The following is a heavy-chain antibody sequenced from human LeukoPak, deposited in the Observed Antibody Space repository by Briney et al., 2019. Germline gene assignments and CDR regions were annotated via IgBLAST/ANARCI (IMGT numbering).Heavy chain of an antibody. V-gene: IGHV3-48*03. CDR3: ARDGTAAGLYFDL. Sequence: PGGSLRLSCAASGFTFSSYEMNWVRQAPGKGLEWASYISSSGSTIYYADSVKGRSTISRDNAKNSLYLQMNSLRAEDTAVYYCARDGTAAGLYFDLWGQGTLVTVSS. D-gene: IGHD6-13*01. J-gene: IGHJ4*01. CDR1: GFTFSSYE. CDR2: ISSSGSTI.